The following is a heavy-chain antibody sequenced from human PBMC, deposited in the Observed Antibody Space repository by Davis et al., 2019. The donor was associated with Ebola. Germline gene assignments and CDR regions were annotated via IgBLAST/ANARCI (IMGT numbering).Heavy chain of an antibody. D-gene: IGHD5-12*01. CDR1: AYSFSSGYY. CDR2: IDHYGNA. CDR3: ARINTGYPGIS. V-gene: IGHV4-38-2*01. Sequence: PSETLSLTCAVSAYSFSSGYYWGWIRQPPGKGLECIGNIDHYGNAFYNPSLKSRVTISIDTSKSQFSLQLGSVTAADTALYFCARINTGYPGISWGQGIQVTVSS. J-gene: IGHJ5*02.